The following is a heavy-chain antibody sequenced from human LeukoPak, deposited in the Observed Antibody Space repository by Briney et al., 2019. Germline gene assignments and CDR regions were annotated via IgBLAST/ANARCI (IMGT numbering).Heavy chain of an antibody. CDR2: IYTSGST. V-gene: IGHV4-4*07. CDR3: ARVLRYFDWLLPTNWFDP. J-gene: IGHJ5*02. CDR1: GESISGFY. Sequence: SETLSLTCTVSGESISGFYWSWIRQPAGKGLEWIGRIYTSGSTNYNPSLKSRVTMSVDTSKNQFSLKLSSVTAADTAVYYCARVLRYFDWLLPTNWFDPWGQGTLVTVSS. D-gene: IGHD3-9*01.